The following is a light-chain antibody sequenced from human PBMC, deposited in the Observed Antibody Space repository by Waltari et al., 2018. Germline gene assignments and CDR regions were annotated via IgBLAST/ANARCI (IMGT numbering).Light chain of an antibody. CDR2: PTS. V-gene: IGKV1-39*01. CDR3: QHSASTFVT. Sequence: DIQMTQSPSSLSASVGDRVTITCRASQSIGKYVNLYQHKPGRAPQVLIYPTSTLLPGLPSRFSGSGSGTDFTLTITSLQHVDFATYYCQHSASTFVTFGQGTRLEIK. J-gene: IGKJ5*01. CDR1: QSIGKY.